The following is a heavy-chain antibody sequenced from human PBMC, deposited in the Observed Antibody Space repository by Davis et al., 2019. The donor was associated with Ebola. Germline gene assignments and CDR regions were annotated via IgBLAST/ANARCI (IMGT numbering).Heavy chain of an antibody. J-gene: IGHJ5*02. D-gene: IGHD4-17*01. CDR1: GFIFSSYA. Sequence: GESLKISCAASGFIFSSYAMSWVRQAPGKGLEWVSSISVRSITYHSDSVTGRFTISRDNSKHTLYLQMNSLRAEDTAVYYCAKVHPPTTVTTGWFDPWGQGTLVTVSS. CDR3: AKVHPPTTVTTGWFDP. CDR2: ISVRSIT. V-gene: IGHV3-23*01.